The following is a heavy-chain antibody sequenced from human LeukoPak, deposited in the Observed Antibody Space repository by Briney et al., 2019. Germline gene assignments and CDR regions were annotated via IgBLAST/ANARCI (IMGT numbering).Heavy chain of an antibody. V-gene: IGHV3-53*01. CDR3: AKTGGPWD. CDR2: IYSGGDT. CDR1: GFTVSNSF. D-gene: IGHD7-27*01. J-gene: IGHJ4*02. Sequence: GGSLRLSCAASGFTVSNSFMTWVRQAAGKGLEWVSVIYSGGDTYYTDSVKGRFTISRDNSKNTLFLQMNSLRADDTAVYYCAKTGGPWDWGQGTLVTVSS.